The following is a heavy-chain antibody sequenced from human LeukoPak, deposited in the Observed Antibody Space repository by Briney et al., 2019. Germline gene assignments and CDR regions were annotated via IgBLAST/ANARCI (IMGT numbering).Heavy chain of an antibody. D-gene: IGHD5-24*01. CDR2: ISNSGGST. V-gene: IGHV3-23*01. CDR1: GFTFSSYV. CDR3: AKGDGYNYDNWFDP. J-gene: IGHJ5*02. Sequence: GGSLRLSCAASGFTFSSYVMSWVRQAPGKGLEWVSGISNSGGSTYYADSVKGRFTISRDNSKNTLYLQMNSLRADDTAVYYCAKGDGYNYDNWFDPWGQGTLVTVSS.